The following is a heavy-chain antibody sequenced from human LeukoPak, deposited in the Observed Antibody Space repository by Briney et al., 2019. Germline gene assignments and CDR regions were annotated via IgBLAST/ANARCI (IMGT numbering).Heavy chain of an antibody. Sequence: GGSVRLSCAASGFTFSDYYMSWIRQAPGKGLEWVAYISSSSSTIYYADSVKGRFTISRDNAKNSLYLQMKSLRYEDQAVYYCAREYYYDSSGSCNSFDSWGKGPLVTVSS. V-gene: IGHV3-11*01. CDR3: AREYYYDSSGSCNSFDS. CDR1: GFTFSDYY. J-gene: IGHJ4*02. CDR2: ISSSSSTI. D-gene: IGHD3-22*01.